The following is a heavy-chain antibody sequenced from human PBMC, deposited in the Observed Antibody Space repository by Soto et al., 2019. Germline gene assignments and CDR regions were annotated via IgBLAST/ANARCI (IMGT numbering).Heavy chain of an antibody. Sequence: GSLRLSCAASGVTVSSSYMSWVRQAPGKGLEWVSGINSGGNTYYADSVKGRFTISRDNSKNILLLQMNSLRAEDTAVYYCAREVGAGTFQSYFWSQGALVTVSS. V-gene: IGHV3-66*01. D-gene: IGHD6-13*01. CDR2: INSGGNT. CDR3: AREVGAGTFQSYF. CDR1: GVTVSSSY. J-gene: IGHJ4*02.